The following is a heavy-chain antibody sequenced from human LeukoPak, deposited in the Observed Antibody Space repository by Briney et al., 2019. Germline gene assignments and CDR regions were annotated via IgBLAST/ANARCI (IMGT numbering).Heavy chain of an antibody. D-gene: IGHD1-26*01. V-gene: IGHV3-74*01. J-gene: IGHJ4*02. CDR2: INSDGSST. CDR1: GFTFRSYW. Sequence: GGSLKLSCAASGFTFRSYWMHWVRQAPGKGLVWVSRINSDGSSTSYADSVKGRFTISRDNARNTLYLQMNSLRAEDTAVYYCARGWEVPFDYWGQGTLVTVSS. CDR3: ARGWEVPFDY.